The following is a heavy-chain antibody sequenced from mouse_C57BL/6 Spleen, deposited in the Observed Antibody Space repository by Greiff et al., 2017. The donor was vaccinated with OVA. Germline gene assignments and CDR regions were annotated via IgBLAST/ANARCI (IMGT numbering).Heavy chain of an antibody. CDR2: IYPRDGST. Sequence: VQLQQSDAELVKPGASVKISCKVSGYTFTDHTIHWMKQRPEQGLEWIGYIYPRDGSTTYNEKFKGKATLTADKSSSTAYMQLNSLTSEDSAVYFCAKYDYDGDWYFDVWGTGTTVTVSS. CDR1: GYTFTDHT. D-gene: IGHD2-4*01. J-gene: IGHJ1*03. CDR3: AKYDYDGDWYFDV. V-gene: IGHV1-78*01.